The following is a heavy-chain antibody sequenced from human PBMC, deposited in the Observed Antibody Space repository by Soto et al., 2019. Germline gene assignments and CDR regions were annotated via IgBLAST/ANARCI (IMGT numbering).Heavy chain of an antibody. CDR3: ARGYYYDSSGYYYVLFAAFDI. Sequence: SETLSLTCAVYGGSFSGYYWSWIRQPPGKGLEWIGEINHSGSTNYNPSLKSRVTISVDTSKNQFSLKLSSVTAADTAVYYCARGYYYDSSGYYYVLFAAFDIWGQGTMVTVSS. CDR2: INHSGST. J-gene: IGHJ3*02. D-gene: IGHD3-22*01. CDR1: GGSFSGYY. V-gene: IGHV4-34*01.